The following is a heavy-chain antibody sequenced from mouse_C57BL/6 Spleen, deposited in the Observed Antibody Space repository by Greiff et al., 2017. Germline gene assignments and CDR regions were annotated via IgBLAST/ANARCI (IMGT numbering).Heavy chain of an antibody. Sequence: EVMLVESGGGLVKPGGSLKLSCAASGFTFSDYGMHWVRQAPEKGLEWVAYISSGSSTIYYADTVKGRFTISRDNAKNTLFLQMTSLRSEDTAMYYCARPIGDDDAAMDYWGQGTSVTVSS. V-gene: IGHV5-17*01. CDR2: ISSGSSTI. D-gene: IGHD2-2*01. CDR3: ARPIGDDDAAMDY. CDR1: GFTFSDYG. J-gene: IGHJ4*01.